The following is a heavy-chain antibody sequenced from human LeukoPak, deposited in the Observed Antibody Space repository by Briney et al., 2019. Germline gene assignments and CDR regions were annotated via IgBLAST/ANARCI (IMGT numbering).Heavy chain of an antibody. CDR1: GDSINNPY. Sequence: SETLSLTCTVSGDSINNPYWNWIRQPPGKGLEWIGHTSYSGSTNYNPSLKSRVTISLDTSKNQFSLKLNPVTAADTALYYCARELGGLYTFEIWGQGTLGTVS. V-gene: IGHV4-59*11. CDR2: TSYSGST. D-gene: IGHD7-27*01. CDR3: ARELGGLYTFEI. J-gene: IGHJ3*02.